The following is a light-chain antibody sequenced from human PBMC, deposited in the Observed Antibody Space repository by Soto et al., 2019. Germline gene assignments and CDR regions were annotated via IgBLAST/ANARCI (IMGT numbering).Light chain of an antibody. CDR1: QSVSSSY. V-gene: IGKV3D-20*01. J-gene: IGKJ5*01. Sequence: EIVLTQAPATPSLSPREKDNHSCGASQSVSSSYLAWYQQKPGLAPRLLIYDASSRATGIPDRFSGSGSGTDFTLTISRLEPEDFAVYYCQQYGSSPTFGQGTRLEIK. CDR2: DAS. CDR3: QQYGSSPT.